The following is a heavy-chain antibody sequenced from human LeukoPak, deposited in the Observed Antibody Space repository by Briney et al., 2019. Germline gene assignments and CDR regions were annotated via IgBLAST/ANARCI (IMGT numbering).Heavy chain of an antibody. Sequence: ASVKVSCKASGGTFSSYAISWVRQAPGQGLGWMGGIIPIFGTANYAQKFQGRVTITADESTSTAYMELSSLRFEDTAVYYCAKDGGKRFEELLYQRGPFDYWGQGTLVTVSS. J-gene: IGHJ4*02. V-gene: IGHV1-69*13. CDR3: AKDGGKRFEELLYQRGPFDY. CDR1: GGTFSSYA. D-gene: IGHD3-10*01. CDR2: IIPIFGTA.